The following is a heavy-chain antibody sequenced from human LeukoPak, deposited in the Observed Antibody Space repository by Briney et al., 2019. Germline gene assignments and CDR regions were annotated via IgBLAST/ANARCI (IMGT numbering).Heavy chain of an antibody. CDR1: GFTFSSYG. CDR3: ARGENDAGDLKYYYYGMDV. Sequence: PGRSLRLSCAASGFTFSSYGMHWVRQAPGKGLEWVAVIWYDGSNKYYADSVKGRFTISRDNSKNTLYLQMNSLRAEDTAVYYCARGENDAGDLKYYYYGMDVWGQGTTVTVSS. D-gene: IGHD1-1*01. V-gene: IGHV3-33*01. CDR2: IWYDGSNK. J-gene: IGHJ6*02.